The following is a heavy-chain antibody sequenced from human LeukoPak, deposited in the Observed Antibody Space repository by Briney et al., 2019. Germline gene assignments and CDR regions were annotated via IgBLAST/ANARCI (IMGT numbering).Heavy chain of an antibody. Sequence: ASVKVSCKASGYTFTSYDINWVRQATGQGLEWMGWMNPNSGNTGYAQKFQGRVTMTRNTSISTAYMELSSLRSDDTAVYYCARGRWELRYYYYYYYMDVWGKGTTVTVSS. D-gene: IGHD1-26*01. V-gene: IGHV1-8*01. CDR3: ARGRWELRYYYYYYYMDV. CDR2: MNPNSGNT. CDR1: GYTFTSYD. J-gene: IGHJ6*03.